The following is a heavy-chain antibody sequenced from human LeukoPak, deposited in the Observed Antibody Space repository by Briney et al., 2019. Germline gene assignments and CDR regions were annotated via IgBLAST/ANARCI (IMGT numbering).Heavy chain of an antibody. D-gene: IGHD6-13*01. V-gene: IGHV5-51*03. CDR1: GYIFTSYS. CDR3: ASLTYSSSWSNWFDP. J-gene: IGHJ5*02. CDR2: IYPVESDT. Sequence: GESMNFSCEGSGYIFTSYSIGWLRDLPEKRMGWMGIIYPVESDTRYRPSFQGQVTISADKSISTAYLQWSSLKASDTAMYYCASLTYSSSWSNWFDPWGQGTLVTVSS.